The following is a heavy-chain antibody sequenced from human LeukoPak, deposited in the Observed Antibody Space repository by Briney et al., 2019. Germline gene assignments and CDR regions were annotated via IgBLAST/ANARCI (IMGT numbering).Heavy chain of an antibody. CDR2: ISDSGTRT. CDR3: AKVSGAIDPFDS. V-gene: IGHV3-23*01. J-gene: IGHJ5*01. CDR1: GFTLISCA. D-gene: IGHD2-15*01. Sequence: GGSLRLSCAASGFTLISCAMGWVRQAPGKGLEWVSSISDSGTRTYYADSVKGRFTISRDYSNNTIYLQMTSLTAEDTAVYYCAKVSGAIDPFDSWGQGTLVTVSS.